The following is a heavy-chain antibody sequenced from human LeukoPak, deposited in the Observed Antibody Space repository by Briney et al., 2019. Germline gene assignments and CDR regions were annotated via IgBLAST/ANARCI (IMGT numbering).Heavy chain of an antibody. CDR1: GFTFSSYS. V-gene: IGHV3-48*01. D-gene: IGHD4-11*01. CDR2: ISSSSSTI. CDR3: AKASNHWFDP. J-gene: IGHJ5*02. Sequence: PGGSLRLSCAASGFTFSSYSMNWVRQAPGKGLEWVSYISSSSSTIYYADSVKGRFTISRDNSKNTLYLQMNSLRAEDTAVYYCAKASNHWFDPWGQGTLVTVSS.